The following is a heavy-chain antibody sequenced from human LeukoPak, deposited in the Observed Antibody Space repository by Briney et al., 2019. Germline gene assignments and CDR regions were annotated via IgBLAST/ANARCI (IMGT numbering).Heavy chain of an antibody. Sequence: SETQSLTCTVSGGSISSYYWSWIRQPPGKGLEWIGYIYYSGSTNYNPSLKSRVTISVDTSKNQFSLKLSSVTAADTAVYFCAREGFSGSYYDYWGQGTLVTVSS. V-gene: IGHV4-59*01. CDR3: AREGFSGSYYDY. CDR1: GGSISSYY. D-gene: IGHD1-26*01. CDR2: IYYSGST. J-gene: IGHJ4*02.